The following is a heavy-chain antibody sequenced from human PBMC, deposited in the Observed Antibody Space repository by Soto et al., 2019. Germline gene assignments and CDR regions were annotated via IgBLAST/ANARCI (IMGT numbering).Heavy chain of an antibody. CDR2: ISGSGGST. V-gene: IGHV3-23*01. CDR1: GFTFSSYA. D-gene: IGHD3-22*01. J-gene: IGHJ6*02. Sequence: GGSLRLSCAASGFTFSSYAMSWVRQAPGKGLEWVSAISGSGGSTYYADSVKGRFTISRDNSKNTLYLQMNSLRAEDTAVYYCAKIALPNYDSSGYSKRGPYYYYGMDVWGQGTTVTVSS. CDR3: AKIALPNYDSSGYSKRGPYYYYGMDV.